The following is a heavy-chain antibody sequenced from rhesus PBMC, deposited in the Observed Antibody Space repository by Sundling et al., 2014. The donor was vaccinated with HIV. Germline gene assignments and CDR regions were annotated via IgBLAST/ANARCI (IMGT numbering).Heavy chain of an antibody. J-gene: IGHJ4*01. CDR2: ITYSGST. CDR1: GVSLSGGHY. Sequence: QVQLQESGPGLVKPSETLSLTCGVSGVSLSGGHYWSWIRQSPGKGLEWIGYITYSGSTTYNPSLKNRVTISRDTSKNQFSLRLTSVSAADTAIYYCARRRANQAHDPFESWGQGVLVPVSS. D-gene: IGHD1-14*01. V-gene: IGHV4-122*02. CDR3: ARRRANQAHDPFES.